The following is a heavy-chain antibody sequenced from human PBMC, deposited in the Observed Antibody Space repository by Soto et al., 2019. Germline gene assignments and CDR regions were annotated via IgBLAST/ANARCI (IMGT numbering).Heavy chain of an antibody. D-gene: IGHD4-17*01. CDR2: IIPILGIA. J-gene: IGHJ2*01. CDR3: ARDSVTTPFWYFDL. Sequence: SVKVSCKASGGTFSSYTISWVRQAPGQGLEWMGRIIPILGIANYAQQLQGRVTITANKSTSTAYMELSSLRSEDTAVYYCARDSVTTPFWYFDLWGRGTLVTV. CDR1: GGTFSSYT. V-gene: IGHV1-69*04.